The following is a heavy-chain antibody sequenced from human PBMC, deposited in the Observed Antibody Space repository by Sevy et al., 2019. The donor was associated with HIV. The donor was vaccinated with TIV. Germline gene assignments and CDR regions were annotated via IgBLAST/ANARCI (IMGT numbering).Heavy chain of an antibody. CDR3: ARAGTGSYRAYFDY. D-gene: IGHD1-26*01. CDR2: LYSGGST. CDR1: EFTVSSSY. V-gene: IGHV3-53*01. J-gene: IGHJ4*02. Sequence: GGSLRLSCAASEFTVSSSYMSWVHQAPGKGLEWVSILYSGGSTYYAASVKGRFAVSRDNSKNTLYLQMTSLRAEDTAVYYCARAGTGSYRAYFDYGGQGTLVTVS.